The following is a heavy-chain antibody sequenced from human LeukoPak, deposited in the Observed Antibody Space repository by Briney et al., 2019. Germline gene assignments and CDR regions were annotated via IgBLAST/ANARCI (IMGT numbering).Heavy chain of an antibody. D-gene: IGHD6-19*01. V-gene: IGHV3-23*01. CDR2: ISGSGGST. CDR1: GFTFSSYA. Sequence: PGGSLRLSCAASGFTFSSYAMSWVRQAPGKGLEWVSAISGSGGSTYYADSVKGRFTISRDNSKNTPYLQMNSLRAEDTAVYYCAKDSSGWSYYYMDVWGKGTTVTVSS. CDR3: AKDSSGWSYYYMDV. J-gene: IGHJ6*03.